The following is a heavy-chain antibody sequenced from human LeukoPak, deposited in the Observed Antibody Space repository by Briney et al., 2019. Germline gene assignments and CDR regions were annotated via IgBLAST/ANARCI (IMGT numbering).Heavy chain of an antibody. CDR2: ISTNGGST. V-gene: IGHV3-64*02. CDR1: GFTFSSYA. CDR3: ARVGGRKRTMVWAYDY. Sequence: GGSLRLSCAASGFTFSSYAMHWVRQAPGKGLEYVSGISTNGGSTDYADSVKGRFTISRDNSKNTLFLQMDSLRAEDMAVYYCARVGGRKRTMVWAYDYWGQGNLVTV. D-gene: IGHD3-10*01. J-gene: IGHJ4*02.